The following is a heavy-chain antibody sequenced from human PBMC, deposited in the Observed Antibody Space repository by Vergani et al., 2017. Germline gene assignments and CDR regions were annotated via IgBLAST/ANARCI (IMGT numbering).Heavy chain of an antibody. Sequence: QLQLQESDPGLVKPSETLSLTCTVSGGSIRSTFYYWGWIRQPPGKGLEWIGTIYYSGSTYYNPSLKSRVTISVDTSKNQFSLQMSSVTAADTAVYYCAKQIYEFWNGYSYYYHYYMDVWGKGTTVTVSS. CDR2: IYYSGST. V-gene: IGHV4-39*01. CDR1: GGSIRSTFYY. D-gene: IGHD3/OR15-3a*01. J-gene: IGHJ6*03. CDR3: AKQIYEFWNGYSYYYHYYMDV.